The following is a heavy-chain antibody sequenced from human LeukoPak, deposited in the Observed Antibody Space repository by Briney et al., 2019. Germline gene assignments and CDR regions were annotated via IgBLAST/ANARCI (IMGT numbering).Heavy chain of an antibody. D-gene: IGHD3-22*01. Sequence: KPSETLSLTCAVYGGSFSGYYWSWIRQPPGKGLEWIGEINHSGSTNYNPSLKSRVTISVDTSKNRFSLKLSSVTAADTAVYYCASGYDSSGYYHYWGQGTLVTVSS. CDR2: INHSGST. CDR3: ASGYDSSGYYHY. V-gene: IGHV4-34*01. CDR1: GGSFSGYY. J-gene: IGHJ4*02.